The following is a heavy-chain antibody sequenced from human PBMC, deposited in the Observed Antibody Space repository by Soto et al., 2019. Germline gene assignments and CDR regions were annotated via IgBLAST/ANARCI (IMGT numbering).Heavy chain of an antibody. V-gene: IGHV3-30-3*01. CDR1: GFTFSSYA. D-gene: IGHD6-19*01. CDR2: ISYDGSNK. J-gene: IGHJ4*02. Sequence: GGSLRLSCAASGFTFSSYAMHWVRQAPGKGLEWVAVISYDGSNKYYADSVKGRFTISRDNSKNTLYLQMNSLRAEDTAVYYCARDTLRQWLGHFDYWGQGTLVTVSS. CDR3: ARDTLRQWLGHFDY.